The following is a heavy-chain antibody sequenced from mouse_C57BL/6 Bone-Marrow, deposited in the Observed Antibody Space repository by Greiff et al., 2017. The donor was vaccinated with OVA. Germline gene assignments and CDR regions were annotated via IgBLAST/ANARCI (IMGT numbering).Heavy chain of an antibody. Sequence: QVQLKESGAKLVRPGTSVKVSCKASGYAFTNYLIEWVKQRPGQGLEWIGVINPGSGGTNYNEKFKGKATLTADKSSSTAYMQLSSLTSEDSAVYFCATNWFAYWGQGTLVTVSA. CDR2: INPGSGGT. J-gene: IGHJ3*01. CDR1: GYAFTNYL. CDR3: ATNWFAY. V-gene: IGHV1-54*01.